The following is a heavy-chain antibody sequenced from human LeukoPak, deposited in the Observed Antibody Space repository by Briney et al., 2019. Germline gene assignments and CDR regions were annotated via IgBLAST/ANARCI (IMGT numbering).Heavy chain of an antibody. D-gene: IGHD2-2*02. CDR2: IHYSGST. CDR3: ARLRPLLDQLLYFAFDS. Sequence: SETLSLTCTVSNGSIRSHFWTGLRQPPGKGLEWIGYIHYSGSTNYNPSLKSRVSMSLDTSKNQFSLKLTSVTAAATAMFYSARLRPLLDQLLYFAFDSWGQGTLVTVSS. CDR1: NGSIRSHF. V-gene: IGHV4-59*11. J-gene: IGHJ4*02.